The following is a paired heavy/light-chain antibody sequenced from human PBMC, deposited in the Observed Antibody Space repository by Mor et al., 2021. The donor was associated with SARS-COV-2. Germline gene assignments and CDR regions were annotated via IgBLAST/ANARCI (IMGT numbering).Light chain of an antibody. J-gene: IGKJ2*01. CDR1: QSISSY. V-gene: IGKV1-39*01. Sequence: DIQMTQSPSSLSASVGDRVTITCRASQSISSYLNWYQQKPGKAPKLLIYAASSLQSGVPSRFSGSGSGTDFTLTISSLQPEDFATYYCQQSYSSRVTFGQGTKLEIK. CDR2: AAS. CDR3: QQSYSSRVT.
Heavy chain of an antibody. D-gene: IGHD2-2*01. V-gene: IGHV4-39*07. CDR2: IYYSGST. CDR1: GGSISSSSYY. J-gene: IGHJ5*02. Sequence: QLQLQESGPGLVKPSETLSLTCTVSGGSISSSSYYWGWIRQPPGKGLEWIGSIYYSGSTYYNPSLKSRVTISVDTSKNQFSLKLSSVTAADTAVYYCARVRRIVVVPAAKNWFDPWGQGTLVTVSS. CDR3: ARVRRIVVVPAAKNWFDP.